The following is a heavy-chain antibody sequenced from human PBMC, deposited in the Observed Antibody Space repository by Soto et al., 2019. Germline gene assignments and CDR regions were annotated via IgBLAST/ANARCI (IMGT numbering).Heavy chain of an antibody. D-gene: IGHD3-10*01. Sequence: QVQLVQSGAAVKKPGASVKVSCKASGYTFTSYGISGVRQAPGQGLEWVGWISADNGNSNYAQKLQGRVTMTTDTSTSTAYMELRSLRSDDTAVYYCARDPLYGSGSSIFDYWGQGTLVTVSS. J-gene: IGHJ4*02. CDR1: GYTFTSYG. CDR3: ARDPLYGSGSSIFDY. V-gene: IGHV1-18*01. CDR2: ISADNGNS.